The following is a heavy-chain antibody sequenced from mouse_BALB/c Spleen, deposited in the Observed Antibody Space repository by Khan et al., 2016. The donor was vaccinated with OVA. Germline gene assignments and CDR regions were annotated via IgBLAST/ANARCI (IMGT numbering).Heavy chain of an antibody. J-gene: IGHJ2*01. Sequence: EVELVESGGGLVQPGGSRKLSCAASGFTFTSYGMHWIRQAPEKGLEWVAYISSDSSTIYYADTVKGRFTLSRDNPKNTLFLQMTSLRSGDTAMYFCATSYCYGYYFGYWGQGATLTVSS. D-gene: IGHD1-1*01. V-gene: IGHV5-17*02. CDR2: ISSDSSTI. CDR1: GFTFTSYG. CDR3: ATSYCYGYYFGY.